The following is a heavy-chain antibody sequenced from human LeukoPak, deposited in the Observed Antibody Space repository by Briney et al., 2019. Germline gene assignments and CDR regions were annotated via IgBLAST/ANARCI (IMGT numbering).Heavy chain of an antibody. CDR3: ARGHIVVVVAPTRSDAFDM. Sequence: PSETLSLTCAVYSGTFSGYYWSWIRQPPGKGLEWIGEINHRGSTNYNPSLKSRVTISVDTSKNQVSLKLNSVTAADTAVYYCARGHIVVVVAPTRSDAFDMWGQGTMVTVSS. D-gene: IGHD2-15*01. CDR2: INHRGST. J-gene: IGHJ3*02. V-gene: IGHV4-34*01. CDR1: SGTFSGYY.